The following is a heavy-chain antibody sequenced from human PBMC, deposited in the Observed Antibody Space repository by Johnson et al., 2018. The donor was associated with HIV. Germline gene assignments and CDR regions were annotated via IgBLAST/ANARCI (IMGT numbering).Heavy chain of an antibody. D-gene: IGHD2-15*01. V-gene: IGHV3-30*03. CDR1: GFTFSSFG. Sequence: QVQLVESGGGVVQPGRSLRLSCAASGFTFSSFGMHWVRQAPGKGLEWVAIISYDGSKIYYADSVKGRSTISRDNPKNTLYLQINSLRLEDTAVYYCARGPHEVVVVAATSAFDIWGQGTMVTVSS. J-gene: IGHJ3*02. CDR3: ARGPHEVVVVAATSAFDI. CDR2: ISYDGSKI.